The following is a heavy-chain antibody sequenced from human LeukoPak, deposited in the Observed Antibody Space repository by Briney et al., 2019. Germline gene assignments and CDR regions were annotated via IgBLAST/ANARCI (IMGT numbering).Heavy chain of an antibody. Sequence: SETLSLTCAVYGGSFSGYYWSWIRQPPGKGLEWIGEINHSGSTNYNPSLKSRVTISVDTSKNQFSLKLSSVTAADTAVYYCARASARDSSGRVFDYWGQGTLVTVSS. CDR1: GGSFSGYY. J-gene: IGHJ4*02. V-gene: IGHV4-34*01. CDR3: ARASARDSSGRVFDY. CDR2: INHSGST. D-gene: IGHD3-22*01.